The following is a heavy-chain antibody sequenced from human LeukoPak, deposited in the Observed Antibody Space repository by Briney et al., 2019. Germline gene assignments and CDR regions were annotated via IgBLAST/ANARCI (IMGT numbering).Heavy chain of an antibody. CDR3: ARVLRFLEWLEDWFDP. J-gene: IGHJ5*02. V-gene: IGHV1-18*01. Sequence: GASVKVSCKASGYTFTSYGISWVRQAPGQGLEWMGWISAYNGNTNYAQKLQGRVTMTTDTSTSTAYMELRSLRSDDTAVYYCARVLRFLEWLEDWFDPWGQGTLVTVSS. D-gene: IGHD3-3*01. CDR1: GYTFTSYG. CDR2: ISAYNGNT.